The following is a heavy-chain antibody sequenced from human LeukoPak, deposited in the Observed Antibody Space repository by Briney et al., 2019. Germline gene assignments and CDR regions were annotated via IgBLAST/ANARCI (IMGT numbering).Heavy chain of an antibody. CDR1: GYTFTGYY. D-gene: IGHD3-10*01. V-gene: IGHV1-2*02. CDR2: INPNSGGT. CDR3: AIVGAIIADFDY. J-gene: IGHJ4*02. Sequence: ASVKVSCKASGYTFTGYYMHWVRQAPGQGLEWMGWINPNSGGTNYAQQFQGRVTMTRDTSISTAYMELTRLSSDDTAVYYCAIVGAIIADFDYWGQGTLVTVSS.